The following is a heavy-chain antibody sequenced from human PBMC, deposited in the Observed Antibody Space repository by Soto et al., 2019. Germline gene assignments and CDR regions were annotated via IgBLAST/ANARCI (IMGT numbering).Heavy chain of an antibody. CDR3: TSGCSTSCYPPGYGMDV. Sequence: EVQLVESGGGLVKPGGSLRLSCAASGFTFSNAWMSWVRQAPGKGLEWVGRIKSKTDGGTTDYAAPVKGRFTISRDDSKNTLYLQMNSLKTEDTAVYYCTSGCSTSCYPPGYGMDVWGQGTTVTVSS. D-gene: IGHD2-2*01. CDR1: GFTFSNAW. V-gene: IGHV3-15*01. J-gene: IGHJ6*02. CDR2: IKSKTDGGTT.